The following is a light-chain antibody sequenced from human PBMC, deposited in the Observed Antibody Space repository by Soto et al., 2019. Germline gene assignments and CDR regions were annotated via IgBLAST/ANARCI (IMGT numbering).Light chain of an antibody. J-gene: IGKJ5*01. Sequence: DIQRPQYPSSLSASVGDRVTITFQASQNINNYLNWYQQKPGRAPKLLIYDASNLEAGVPSRFRGSGSGTDFIFTISRLQPEDIATYYCQQYDNLPTFGQGTRLEIK. V-gene: IGKV1-33*01. CDR3: QQYDNLPT. CDR2: DAS. CDR1: QNINNY.